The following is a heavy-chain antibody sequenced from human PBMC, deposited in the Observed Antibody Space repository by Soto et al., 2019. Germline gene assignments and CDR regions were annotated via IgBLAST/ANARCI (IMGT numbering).Heavy chain of an antibody. D-gene: IGHD2-2*01. CDR1: GGTFSSYS. V-gene: IGHV1-69*02. Sequence: QVQLVQSGAEVKKPGSSVKVSCKASGGTFSSYSISWVRQAPGQGLEWMGRIIPIAGMTNYAQKFQGRLTITADKPTSTAYMELSSLRSEDTAVYYCASGYCSGTSCYSVLSYYWGQGTLVTVSS. CDR3: ASGYCSGTSCYSVLSYY. CDR2: IIPIAGMT. J-gene: IGHJ4*02.